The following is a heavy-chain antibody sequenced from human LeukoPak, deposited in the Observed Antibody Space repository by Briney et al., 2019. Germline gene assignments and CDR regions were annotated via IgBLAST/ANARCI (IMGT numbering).Heavy chain of an antibody. CDR2: IYNSGST. D-gene: IGHD1-7*01. J-gene: IGHJ4*02. CDR1: GVSISIYY. V-gene: IGHV4-59*01. CDR3: VRDRELNY. Sequence: SETQSLTCTVSGVSISIYYWSWIRQPPGKGLEWIGYIYNSGSTSYNPSLKSRATISADTSKNQFSLKLSSVTAADTAVYYSVRDRELNYWGQGTLVTVSS.